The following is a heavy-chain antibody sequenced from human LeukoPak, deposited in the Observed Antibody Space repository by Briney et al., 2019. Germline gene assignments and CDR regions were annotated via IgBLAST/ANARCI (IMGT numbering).Heavy chain of an antibody. J-gene: IGHJ4*02. V-gene: IGHV4-39*01. CDR2: IYSSGST. CDR3: ARHATVTTSQFDY. Sequence: SETLTLTCTVSGGSISSGSYYWGWIRQPPGKGLEWIGSIYSSGSTYYNPSLKSRVTISVDTSKNQFSLKLSSVTAADTAVYYCARHATVTTSQFDYWGQGTLVTVSS. CDR1: GGSISSGSYY. D-gene: IGHD4-17*01.